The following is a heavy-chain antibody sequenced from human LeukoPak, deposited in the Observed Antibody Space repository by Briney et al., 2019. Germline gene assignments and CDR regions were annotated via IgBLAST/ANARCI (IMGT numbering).Heavy chain of an antibody. V-gene: IGHV1-24*01. D-gene: IGHD6-13*01. CDR1: GYTLTELS. CDR3: AIPGGSSRDFDY. J-gene: IGHJ4*02. CDR2: FDPEDGEA. Sequence: ASVKVSCKVSGYTLTELSMHWVRQAPGKGLEWMGGFDPEDGEAIYAQKFQGRVTMTEDTSTDTAYMELSSLRSEDTAVYYCAIPGGSSRDFDYWGQGTLVTVSS.